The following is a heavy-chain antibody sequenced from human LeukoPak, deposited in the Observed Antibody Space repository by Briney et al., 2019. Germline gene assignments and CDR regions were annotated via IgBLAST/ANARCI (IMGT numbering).Heavy chain of an antibody. J-gene: IGHJ3*02. D-gene: IGHD6-19*01. Sequence: GGSLRLSCAASGFTFSSYAMHWVRQAPGKGLEWVAVISYDGSNKYYADSVKGRFTISRDNSKNTLYLQMNSLRAEDTAVYYCARDSQWLDDAFDIWGQGTMVTVSS. V-gene: IGHV3-30*04. CDR2: ISYDGSNK. CDR3: ARDSQWLDDAFDI. CDR1: GFTFSSYA.